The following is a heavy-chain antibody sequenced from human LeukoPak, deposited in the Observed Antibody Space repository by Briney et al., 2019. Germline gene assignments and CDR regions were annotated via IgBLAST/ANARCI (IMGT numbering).Heavy chain of an antibody. V-gene: IGHV1-2*02. CDR2: INPNSGGT. D-gene: IGHD2-2*02. Sequence: VXVXCXXSXYTXTGXYMHWVRQAPGQGLEWMGWINPNSGGTNYAQKFQGRVTMTRDTSISTAYMELSRLRSDDTAVYYCARSRLGYCSSTSCYTGYGMDVWGQGTTVTVSS. J-gene: IGHJ6*02. CDR3: ARSRLGYCSSTSCYTGYGMDV. CDR1: XYTXTGXY.